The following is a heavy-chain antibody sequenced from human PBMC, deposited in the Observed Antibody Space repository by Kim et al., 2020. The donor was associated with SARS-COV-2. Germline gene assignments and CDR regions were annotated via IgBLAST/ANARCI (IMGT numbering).Heavy chain of an antibody. V-gene: IGHV4-39*01. J-gene: IGHJ5*02. CDR2: IYYSGST. CDR1: GGSISSSSYY. CDR3: ARTQPPYTAMVVWFDP. Sequence: SETLSLTCTVSGGSISSSSYYWGWIRQPPGKGLEWIGSIYYSGSTYYNPSLKSRVTISVDTSKNQFSLKLSSVTAADTAVYYCARTQPPYTAMVVWFDPWGQGTLVTVSS. D-gene: IGHD5-18*01.